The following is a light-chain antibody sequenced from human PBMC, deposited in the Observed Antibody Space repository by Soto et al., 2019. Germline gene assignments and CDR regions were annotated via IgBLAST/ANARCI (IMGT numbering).Light chain of an antibody. CDR1: QSISSW. CDR2: KAS. V-gene: IGKV1-5*03. CDR3: QLYYSSSPYT. J-gene: IGKJ2*01. Sequence: DIQMTQSPSTLSASVGDRVTITCRASQSISSWLAWYQQKPGKAPKLLIYKASSLESGVPSRFSGSGSGTEFTLTISSLQPDDFATYYCQLYYSSSPYTFGQWTKLEIK.